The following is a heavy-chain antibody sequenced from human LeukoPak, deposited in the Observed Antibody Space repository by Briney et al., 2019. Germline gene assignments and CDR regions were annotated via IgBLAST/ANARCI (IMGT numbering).Heavy chain of an antibody. J-gene: IGHJ4*02. CDR3: ARWGIAARLFDY. D-gene: IGHD6-6*01. CDR2: IYYSGST. V-gene: IGHV4-59*01. CDR1: GGSISSYY. Sequence: SETLSLTCTVSGGSISSYYWSWIRRPPGKGLEWIGYIYYSGSTNYNPSLKSRVTISVDTSKNQFSLKLSSVTAADTAVYYCARWGIAARLFDYWGQGTLVTVSS.